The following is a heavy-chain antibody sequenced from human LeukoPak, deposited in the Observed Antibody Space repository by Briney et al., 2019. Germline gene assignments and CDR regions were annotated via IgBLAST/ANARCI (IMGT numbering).Heavy chain of an antibody. J-gene: IGHJ4*02. Sequence: GASVKVSCKASGYTFTGYYMHWVRQAPGQGLEWMGWIIPNSGGTSYAQKFQGRVTMTRDTSISTAYMELSGLRSDDTAVYYCARRSADIPYDSWGQGTLVTVSS. CDR2: IIPNSGGT. CDR3: ARRSADIPYDS. D-gene: IGHD2-15*01. CDR1: GYTFTGYY. V-gene: IGHV1-2*02.